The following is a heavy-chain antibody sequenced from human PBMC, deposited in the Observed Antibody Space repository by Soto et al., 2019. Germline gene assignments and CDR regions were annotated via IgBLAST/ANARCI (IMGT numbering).Heavy chain of an antibody. J-gene: IGHJ6*02. CDR3: ARQSPTSHDYYYYGMDV. V-gene: IGHV4-4*02. CDR2: IYHSGST. Sequence: QVQLQESGPGLVKPSGTLSLTCAVSGGSISSSNWWSWVRQPPGKGLEWIGEIYHSGSTNYNPSLKSRVTISVDKSKNQFSLKLSSVTAADTAVYYCARQSPTSHDYYYYGMDVWGQGTTVTVSS. CDR1: GGSISSSNW.